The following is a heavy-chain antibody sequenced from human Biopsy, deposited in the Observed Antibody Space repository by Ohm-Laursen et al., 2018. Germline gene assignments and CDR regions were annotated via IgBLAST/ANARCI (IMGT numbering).Heavy chain of an antibody. D-gene: IGHD2-2*01. CDR1: GYTFTAFS. CDR3: ARGRRHCSGTCSRWYFDL. J-gene: IGHJ2*01. V-gene: IGHV1-2*02. CDR2: INPKSGDT. Sequence: ASVKVSCKPSGYTFTAFSVHWLRQAPGQGLEWMGWINPKSGDTNYPQNFQGRVSMTRDTSISTAYMDLSRLRSDDTAVYYCARGRRHCSGTCSRWYFDLWGRGTLVTVSS.